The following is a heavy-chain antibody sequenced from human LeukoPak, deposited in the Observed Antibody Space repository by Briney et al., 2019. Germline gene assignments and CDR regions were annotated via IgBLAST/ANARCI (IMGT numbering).Heavy chain of an antibody. D-gene: IGHD3-10*01. V-gene: IGHV1-2*06. J-gene: IGHJ4*02. CDR3: ARIDYYGSGSYYNLDRYYFGY. CDR1: GYTFTSYY. CDR2: INPNSGGT. Sequence: GASVKVSCKASGYTFTSYYMHWVRQAPGQGLEWMGRINPNSGGTNYAQKFQGRVTMTRDTSISTAYMELSRLRSDDTAVYYCARIDYYGSGSYYNLDRYYFGYWGQGTLVTVSS.